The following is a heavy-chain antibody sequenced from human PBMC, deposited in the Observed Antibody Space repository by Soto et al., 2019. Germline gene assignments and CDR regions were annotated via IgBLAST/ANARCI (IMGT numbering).Heavy chain of an antibody. J-gene: IGHJ4*02. CDR3: ARGMGYFDY. CDR2: IYYSGST. V-gene: IGHV4-59*01. Sequence: PSETLSLTCTVSGGSISSYYWSWIRQPPGKGLEWIGYIYYSGSTNYNPSLKSRVTISVDTSKNQFSLKLSSETAADTAVYYCARGMGYFDYWGQGTLVTVSS. CDR1: GGSISSYY. D-gene: IGHD2-8*01.